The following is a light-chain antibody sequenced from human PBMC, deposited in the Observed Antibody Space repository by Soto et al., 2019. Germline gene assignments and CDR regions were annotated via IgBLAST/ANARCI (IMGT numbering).Light chain of an antibody. Sequence: EIVLTQSPATLSLSPGKRATLSCRASQSVSSFLAWYQQKPGQAPRLLIYDASNRATGIPARFSGSGSGTDFNLTISSLETEDFAVYYCQQRSNWPLTFDGGTKVEIK. CDR1: QSVSSF. J-gene: IGKJ4*01. CDR3: QQRSNWPLT. CDR2: DAS. V-gene: IGKV3-11*01.